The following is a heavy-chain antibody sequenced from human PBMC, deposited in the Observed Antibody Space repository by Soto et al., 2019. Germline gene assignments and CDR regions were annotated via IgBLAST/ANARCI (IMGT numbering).Heavy chain of an antibody. CDR2: ISYDGSNK. D-gene: IGHD3-22*01. V-gene: IGHV3-30*18. CDR1: GFTFSSYG. J-gene: IGHJ3*02. Sequence: GSLRLSCAASGFTFSSYGMHWVRQAPGKGLEWVAVISYDGSNKYYADSVKGRFTISRDNSKNTLYLQMNSLRAEDTAVYYCAKAPGLLLLAFDIWGQGTMVTVSS. CDR3: AKAPGLLLLAFDI.